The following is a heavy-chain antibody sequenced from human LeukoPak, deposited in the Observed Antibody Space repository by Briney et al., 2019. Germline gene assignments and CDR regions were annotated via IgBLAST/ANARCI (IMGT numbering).Heavy chain of an antibody. J-gene: IGHJ6*02. CDR1: GGSISSSSYY. D-gene: IGHD4-17*01. CDR2: INHSGST. CDR3: ARVPTVTNWSWVANYYYYGMDV. V-gene: IGHV4-39*01. Sequence: SETLSLTCTVSGGSISSSSYYWGWIRQPPGKGLEWIGEINHSGSTNYKPSLKSRVTISVDTSKNQFSLKLSSVTAADTAVYYCARVPTVTNWSWVANYYYYGMDVWGQGTTVTVSS.